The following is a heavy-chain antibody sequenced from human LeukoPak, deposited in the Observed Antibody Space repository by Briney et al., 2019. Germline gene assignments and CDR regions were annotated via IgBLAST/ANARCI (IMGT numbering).Heavy chain of an antibody. CDR2: ISGSGGYT. CDR3: AKGSTSGWYSNRDFDY. V-gene: IGHV3-23*01. D-gene: IGHD6-19*01. J-gene: IGHJ4*02. Sequence: PGGSLRPSCAASGFTFSSYAMSWVRQAPGRGLEWVSAISGSGGYTYYADSVQSRFTISRDNSKNTLYLQMNSLRAEDTAVYYCAKGSTSGWYSNRDFDYWGQGTLVTVSS. CDR1: GFTFSSYA.